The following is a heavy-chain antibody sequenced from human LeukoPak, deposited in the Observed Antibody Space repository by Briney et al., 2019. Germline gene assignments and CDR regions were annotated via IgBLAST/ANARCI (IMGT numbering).Heavy chain of an antibody. CDR1: GFTFSSYS. J-gene: IGHJ3*02. CDR2: ISSSSSYR. V-gene: IGHV3-21*01. D-gene: IGHD1-20*01. Sequence: PGGSLRLSCAASGFTFSSYSMNWVRQAPGKGLEWVSPISSSSSYRYYADSVKGRFTISRDNAKNSLYLQMNSLRAEDTTVYYCASITGYDAFDIWGQGTMVIVSS. CDR3: ASITGYDAFDI.